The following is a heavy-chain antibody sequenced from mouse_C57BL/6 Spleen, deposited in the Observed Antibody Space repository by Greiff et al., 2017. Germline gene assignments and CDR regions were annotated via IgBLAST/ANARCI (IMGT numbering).Heavy chain of an antibody. CDR3: ASSNNAMDY. V-gene: IGHV3-6*01. Sequence: EVQRVASGPGLVKPSQSLSLTCSVTGYSITSGYYWNWIRQFPGNKLEWMGYISYDGSNNYNPSLKNRISITRDPSKNQFFLKLNSVTTEDTATYYCASSNNAMDYWGQGTSVTVSS. J-gene: IGHJ4*01. D-gene: IGHD2-5*01. CDR2: ISYDGSN. CDR1: GYSITSGYY.